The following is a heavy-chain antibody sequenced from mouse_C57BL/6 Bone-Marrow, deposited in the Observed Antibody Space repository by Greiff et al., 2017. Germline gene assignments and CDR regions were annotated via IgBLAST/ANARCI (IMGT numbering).Heavy chain of an antibody. D-gene: IGHD1-1*02. CDR2: ISNGGGST. CDR1: GFTFSDYY. J-gene: IGHJ2*01. CDR3: ARLYYYPYYFDY. Sequence: EVQGVVSGGGLVQPGGSLKLSCAASGFTFSDYYMYWVRQTPEKRLEWVAYISNGGGSTYYPDTVKGRFTISRDNAKNTLYLQMSRLKSEDTAMYYCARLYYYPYYFDYWGQGTTLTVSS. V-gene: IGHV5-12*01.